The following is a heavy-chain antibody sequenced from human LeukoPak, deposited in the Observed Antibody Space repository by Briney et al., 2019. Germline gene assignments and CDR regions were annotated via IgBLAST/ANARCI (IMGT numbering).Heavy chain of an antibody. CDR2: INPNSGGT. CDR3: ARVPPYYGSPFDY. D-gene: IGHD3-10*01. V-gene: IGHV1-2*02. CDR1: GYTFTVYY. Sequence: ASVKVSCKASGYTFTVYYMHWVRQAPGQGLEWMGWINPNSGGTNYAQKFQGRVTMTRDTSISTAYMELSRLRSDDTAVYYCARVPPYYGSPFDYWGQGTLVTVSS. J-gene: IGHJ4*02.